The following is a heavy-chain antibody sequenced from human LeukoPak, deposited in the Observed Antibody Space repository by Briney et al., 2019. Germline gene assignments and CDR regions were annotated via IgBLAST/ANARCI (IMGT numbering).Heavy chain of an antibody. J-gene: IGHJ3*02. Sequence: GGSLRLSCAASGFTFSSYSMNWVRQAPGKGLEWVSSISNSGSYIYYADSVKGRFTISRDNAKNSLYLQMNSLRAEDTAVFYCAKNAGTSFTVHAFNIWSQGTMVTASS. CDR3: AKNAGTSFTVHAFNI. CDR1: GFTFSSYS. CDR2: ISNSGSYI. V-gene: IGHV3-21*04. D-gene: IGHD3-10*01.